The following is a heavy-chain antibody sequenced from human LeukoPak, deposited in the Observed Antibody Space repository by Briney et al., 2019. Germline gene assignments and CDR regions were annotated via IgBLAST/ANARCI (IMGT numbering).Heavy chain of an antibody. J-gene: IGHJ4*02. CDR2: TSHDESNK. Sequence: GGSLRLSCVASGFSFSTYWMSWVRKAPGKGLEWVAVTSHDESNKYYADSVKGRFTISRDNSKNTLYLQMNSLRAEDTAVYYCAKDEFGTFDYWGQGTLVTVSS. V-gene: IGHV3-30*18. CDR1: GFSFSTYW. CDR3: AKDEFGTFDY. D-gene: IGHD3-10*01.